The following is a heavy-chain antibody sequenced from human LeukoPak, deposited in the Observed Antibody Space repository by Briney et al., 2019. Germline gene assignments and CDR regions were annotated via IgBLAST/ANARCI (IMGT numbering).Heavy chain of an antibody. D-gene: IGHD2-2*01. CDR1: GDSDSSNSVT. CDR3: ARRLTQYDCFDP. V-gene: IGHV6-1*01. CDR2: TYYRSTWYN. J-gene: IGHJ5*02. Sequence: SQTLSLTCAISGDSDSSNSVTWNWIRQSPSRGLEWLGKTYYRSTWYNDYAVSVRGRITVNPDTSKNQFSLHLNSVTPEDTAVYYCARRLTQYDCFDPWGQGILVTVSS.